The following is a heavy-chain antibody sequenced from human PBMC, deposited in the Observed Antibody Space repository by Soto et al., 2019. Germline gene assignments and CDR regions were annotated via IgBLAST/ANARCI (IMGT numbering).Heavy chain of an antibody. CDR2: ISNDGSST. D-gene: IGHD2-15*01. J-gene: IGHJ4*02. Sequence: EVQLVASGGGLVQPGGSLRLSCEASGFIFSSYWMHWVRQDPGTGLVFVSRISNDGSSTNYADSVKGRFTISRDNAKNTLYLQMNSLRVEDTAVYYCTRERMGVGTAPDYWGQGTLVTVSS. CDR3: TRERMGVGTAPDY. V-gene: IGHV3-74*01. CDR1: GFIFSSYW.